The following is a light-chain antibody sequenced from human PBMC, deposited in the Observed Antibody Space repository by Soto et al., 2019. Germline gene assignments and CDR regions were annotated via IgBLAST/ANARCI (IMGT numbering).Light chain of an antibody. J-gene: IGLJ2*01. CDR2: EVS. V-gene: IGLV2-14*01. Sequence: QSVLTQPASVSGSPEQSITISCTATSSDVGAYNYVSWYQQHPGKAPKLIIYEVSHRPSGVSNRFSASKSGSTASLTISALQAEDEAAYYCRSFTSSNTVVFGGGTQLTVL. CDR3: RSFTSSNTVV. CDR1: SSDVGAYNY.